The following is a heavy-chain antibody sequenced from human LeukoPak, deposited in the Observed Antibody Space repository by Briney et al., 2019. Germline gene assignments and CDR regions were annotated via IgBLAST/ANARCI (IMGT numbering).Heavy chain of an antibody. J-gene: IGHJ6*03. CDR1: GDTVSSNSAA. CDR2: TYYRSKWYN. V-gene: IGHV6-1*01. Sequence: SQTLSLTSAISGDTVSSNSAAWNWIRQSPSRGLELLGRTYYRSKWYNDYAVSVKSRITINPDTSKNQFSLQLNSVTPEDTAVYYCARAGHYYYYYMDVWGQGTLVTVSS. CDR3: ARAGHYYYYYMDV.